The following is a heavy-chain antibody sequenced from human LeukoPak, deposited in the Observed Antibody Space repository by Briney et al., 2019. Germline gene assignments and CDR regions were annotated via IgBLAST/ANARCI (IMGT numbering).Heavy chain of an antibody. CDR3: ARPIDGSFDY. V-gene: IGHV3-48*01. CDR1: GFTFSSYS. CDR2: ISSSSSTI. Sequence: PGGSLRLSCAASGFTFSSYSMDWVRQAPGKGLEWVSYISSSSSTIYYADSVKGRFTISRDNAKNSLYLQMNSLRAEDTAVYYCARPIDGSFDYWGQGTLVTVSS. D-gene: IGHD1-26*01. J-gene: IGHJ4*02.